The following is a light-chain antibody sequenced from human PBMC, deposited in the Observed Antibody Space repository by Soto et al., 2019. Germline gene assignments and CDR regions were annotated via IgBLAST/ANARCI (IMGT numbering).Light chain of an antibody. CDR2: GAS. J-gene: IGKJ2*01. CDR3: QHYNNWPPYT. CDR1: QSVSSN. V-gene: IGKV3-15*01. Sequence: EVVMTQSPATLSVSPGGRATLSCRASQSVSSNLVWYQQKPGQAPRLLIYGASTRATGIPARFSGSGSGTEFTLTISSLQSEDFAVYYCQHYNNWPPYTFGQGTKVDIK.